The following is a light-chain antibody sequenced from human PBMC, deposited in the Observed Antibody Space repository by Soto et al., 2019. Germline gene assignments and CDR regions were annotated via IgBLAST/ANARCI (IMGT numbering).Light chain of an antibody. V-gene: IGKV3-15*01. CDR2: GAS. J-gene: IGKJ2*01. CDR1: QSISSD. Sequence: ETVLTQSPAILSVSLGERATFSCRASQSISSDLAWYQQKPDQVPRLLIYGASTRATGIPARFSGSGSGTEFTLTISGLQSEDFAVYHCQQYNSWPHSFGQGTKLEI. CDR3: QQYNSWPHS.